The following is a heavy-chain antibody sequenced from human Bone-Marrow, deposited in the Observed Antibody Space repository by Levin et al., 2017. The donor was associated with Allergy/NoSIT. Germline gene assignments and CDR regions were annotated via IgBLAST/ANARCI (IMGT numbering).Heavy chain of an antibody. Sequence: GESLKISCTASGFTFSSYAMSWVRQAPGKGLEWVSTISGGGPSPYYADSVKGRFTISRDNSKSTLYLQMNSLRAEDTAIYYCARDRGTSWQNWFDPWGQGTLVTVSS. D-gene: IGHD6-13*01. CDR1: GFTFSSYA. V-gene: IGHV3-23*01. CDR3: ARDRGTSWQNWFDP. J-gene: IGHJ5*02. CDR2: ISGGGPSP.